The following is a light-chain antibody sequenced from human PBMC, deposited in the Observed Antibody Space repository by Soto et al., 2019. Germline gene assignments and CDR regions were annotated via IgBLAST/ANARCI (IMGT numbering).Light chain of an antibody. V-gene: IGKV1-5*03. CDR2: KAS. J-gene: IGKJ1*01. CDR3: QQYNPYSPWT. CDR1: QSITGW. Sequence: DIQMTQAPSTLSASVGDRVTSSCRASQSITGWLAWFQQKPGKAPKLLISKASNLESGVPSRFSGSGSGTDFTLTISGLQPDDFATYYCQQYNPYSPWTFGQGTKVDIK.